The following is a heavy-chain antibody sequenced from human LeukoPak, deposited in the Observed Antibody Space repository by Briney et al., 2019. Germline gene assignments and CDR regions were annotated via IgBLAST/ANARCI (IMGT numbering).Heavy chain of an antibody. V-gene: IGHV1-24*01. J-gene: IGHJ4*02. CDR1: GYTLTELS. CDR2: FDSEDGET. CDR3: ATRSRGWSPYYFDY. Sequence: VKVSCKVSGYTLTELSMHWVRQAPGKGLEWMGGFDSEDGETIYAQKFQGRVTMTADTSTDTAYMELSSLRSEDTAVYYCATRSRGWSPYYFDYWGQGTLVTVSS. D-gene: IGHD6-19*01.